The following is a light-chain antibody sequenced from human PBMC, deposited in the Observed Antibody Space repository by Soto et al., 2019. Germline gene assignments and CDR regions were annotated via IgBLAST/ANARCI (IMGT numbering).Light chain of an antibody. J-gene: IGKJ2*01. CDR3: QHYNNWPPMYT. Sequence: EIVMTQSPATLSVSPGEKPTLSCRARQNVGSSLAWYQQKPGQAPRLLIYGASTRATGLPARFSGSGSGTEFTLTISSLQSEDFAVYFCQHYNNWPPMYTFGQGTKLEIK. V-gene: IGKV3-15*01. CDR1: QNVGSS. CDR2: GAS.